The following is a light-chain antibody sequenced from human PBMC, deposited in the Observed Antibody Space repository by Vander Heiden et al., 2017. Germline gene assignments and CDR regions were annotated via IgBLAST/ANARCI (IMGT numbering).Light chain of an antibody. J-gene: IGLJ2*01. CDR2: DDG. CDR3: QVWDSGSDHVV. CDR1: KIGSKS. V-gene: IGLV3-21*02. Sequence: SYVLTQPPSVSVAPGQTAPITCGGDKIGSKSVHWYQQRPGQAPVLVVYDDGNRPSGIPERFSGSNSGNTATLTISSVEAGDEADYYCQVWDSGSDHVVFGGGTRLTVL.